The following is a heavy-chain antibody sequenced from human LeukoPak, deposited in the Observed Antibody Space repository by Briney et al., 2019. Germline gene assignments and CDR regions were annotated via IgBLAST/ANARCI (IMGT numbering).Heavy chain of an antibody. V-gene: IGHV1-2*02. Sequence: ASVKVSCKASGYNFIDYYIHWVRRAPGQGLEWMGWINPSSGDTNYVQKFQGRVTVTRDTSISTAYMELSRLGSGDTAFYYCVREEAYCTSTSCYKGFDYWGQGTLVTVSS. J-gene: IGHJ4*02. CDR3: VREEAYCTSTSCYKGFDY. CDR2: INPSSGDT. CDR1: GYNFIDYY. D-gene: IGHD2-2*02.